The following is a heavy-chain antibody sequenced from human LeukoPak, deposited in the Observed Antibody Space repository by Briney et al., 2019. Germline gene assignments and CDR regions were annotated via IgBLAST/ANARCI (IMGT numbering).Heavy chain of an antibody. CDR2: TYLTSKWYD. CDR1: GDSVSNNNAA. Sequence: SQTLSLTCAVSGDSVSNNNAAWNWNRQSPSRGLEWLGRTYLTSKWYDDYAVSVKGRITISPDTSKNQFSLHLNSVTPEDTAVYYCARQFGSVFGYWGQGALVTVSS. J-gene: IGHJ4*02. V-gene: IGHV6-1*01. D-gene: IGHD3-10*01. CDR3: ARQFGSVFGY.